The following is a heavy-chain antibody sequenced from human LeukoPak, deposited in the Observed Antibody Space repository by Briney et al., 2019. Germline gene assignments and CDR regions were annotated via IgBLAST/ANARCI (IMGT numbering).Heavy chain of an antibody. CDR2: ISSSSSTI. J-gene: IGHJ6*03. CDR1: GFTFSSYS. CDR3: ARDIVDSRYRSSTSCHRARYYYYYMDV. Sequence: PGGSLRLSCAASGFTFSSYSMNWVRQAPGKGLEWVSYISSSSSTIYYADSVKGRFTISRDNAKNSLYLQMNSLRAEDTAVYYCARDIVDSRYRSSTSCHRARYYYYYMDVWGKGTTVTVPS. V-gene: IGHV3-48*01. D-gene: IGHD2-2*01.